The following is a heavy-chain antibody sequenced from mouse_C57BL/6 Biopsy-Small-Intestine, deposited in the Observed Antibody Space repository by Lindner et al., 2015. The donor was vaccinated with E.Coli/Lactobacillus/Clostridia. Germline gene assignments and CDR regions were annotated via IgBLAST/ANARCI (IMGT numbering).Heavy chain of an antibody. D-gene: IGHD2-10*02. CDR3: ARAGYCTSTRCDRDAFDI. CDR1: GYTFTSYD. J-gene: IGHJ3*01. Sequence: SVKVSCKASGYTFTSYDVNWVRQATGQGPEWMGRMNPNNGDTAYAERFQGRVIMTRDTSIDTAYMELSSLGSEDAAVYYCARAGYCTSTRCDRDAFDIWGQGTVVTVSS. V-gene: IGHV1S55*01. CDR2: MNPNNGDT.